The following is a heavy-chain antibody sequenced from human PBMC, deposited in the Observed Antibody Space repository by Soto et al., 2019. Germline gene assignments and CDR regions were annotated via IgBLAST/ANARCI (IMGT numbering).Heavy chain of an antibody. CDR2: ISYDGSNK. J-gene: IGHJ4*02. D-gene: IGHD4-4*01. CDR3: ARGSFQNDYSNWLGY. Sequence: HPGGSLRLSCAASGFTFSSYGMHWVRQAPGKGLEWVAVISYDGSNKYYADSVKGRFTISRDNAKNTLYLQMNSLRAEDTAVYYCARGSFQNDYSNWLGYWGQGTLVTVSS. CDR1: GFTFSSYG. V-gene: IGHV3-30*03.